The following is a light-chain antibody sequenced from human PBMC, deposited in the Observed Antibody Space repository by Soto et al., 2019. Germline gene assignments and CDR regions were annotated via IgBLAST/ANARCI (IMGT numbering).Light chain of an antibody. CDR2: EDN. Sequence: NFMLTQPHSVSESPGKTVTISCTRSSGSIASNYVQWYQQRPGSAPTTVIYEDNQRPSGVPDRFSGSIASSSNSASLTISGLKTADEADYYCQSYDSSNVVFGGGTKLTVL. CDR3: QSYDSSNVV. V-gene: IGLV6-57*04. J-gene: IGLJ2*01. CDR1: SGSIASNY.